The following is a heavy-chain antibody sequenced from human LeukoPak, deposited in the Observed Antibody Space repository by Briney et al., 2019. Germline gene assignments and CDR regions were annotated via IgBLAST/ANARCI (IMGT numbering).Heavy chain of an antibody. V-gene: IGHV3-30*18. Sequence: GRALRLSCAASGFTFSSYGMHWVRQAPGKGLGRVAVISYDGSNKYYADSVKGRFTISRDNSKNTLYLQMNSLRAEDTAVYYCAKDRSYGDFIDYWGQGTLVTVSS. CDR3: AKDRSYGDFIDY. D-gene: IGHD4-17*01. CDR2: ISYDGSNK. CDR1: GFTFSSYG. J-gene: IGHJ4*02.